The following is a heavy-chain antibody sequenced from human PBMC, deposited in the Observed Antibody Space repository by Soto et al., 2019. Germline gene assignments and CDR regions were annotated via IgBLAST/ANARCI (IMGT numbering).Heavy chain of an antibody. CDR1: GYTFTSYG. Sequence: ASVKVSCKASGYTFTSYGISWVRQAPGQGLEWMGWISAYKGNTNYAQKLQGRVTMTTDTSTSTAYMELRSLRSDDTAVYYCARGTTVTGYYYYMDVWGKGTTVTVSS. CDR2: ISAYKGNT. CDR3: ARGTTVTGYYYYMDV. J-gene: IGHJ6*03. D-gene: IGHD4-17*01. V-gene: IGHV1-18*01.